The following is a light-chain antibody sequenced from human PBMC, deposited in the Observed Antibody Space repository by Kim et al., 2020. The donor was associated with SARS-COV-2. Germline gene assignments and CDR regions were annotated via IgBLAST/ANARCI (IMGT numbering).Light chain of an antibody. V-gene: IGKV1-39*01. CDR2: GAS. CDR1: QTIRSY. J-gene: IGKJ2*01. Sequence: DIQMTQSPSSLSASVGDRVTITCRASQTIRSYLNWYQQKPGTAPKLLIYGASSLQSGVPSRFSGSGSGTDFTLTISSLQPEDFATFYCQQSNSIPYTFGQGTKLEI. CDR3: QQSNSIPYT.